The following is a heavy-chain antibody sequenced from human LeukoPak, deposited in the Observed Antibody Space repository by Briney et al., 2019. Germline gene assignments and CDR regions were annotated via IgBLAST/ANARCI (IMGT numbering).Heavy chain of an antibody. V-gene: IGHV4-39*01. D-gene: IGHD2-15*01. Sequence: SETLSLTCTVSGGSISSTRYYWGWIRQPPGKGLEWIGSMYYSGSTDHNPSLKSRVTISVDTSKNQFSLNLRSVTAADAAVYYCARHRAYCSGSKCYSVWFDPWGQGTLVTVSS. CDR3: ARHRAYCSGSKCYSVWFDP. CDR2: MYYSGST. J-gene: IGHJ5*02. CDR1: GGSISSTRYY.